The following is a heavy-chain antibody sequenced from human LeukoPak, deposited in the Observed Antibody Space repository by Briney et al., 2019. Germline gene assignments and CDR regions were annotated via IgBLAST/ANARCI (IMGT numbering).Heavy chain of an antibody. Sequence: PSETLPLTCTVSGGSIYTYYWSWIRQPPGKGLEWIGYIYYSGSTNYNPSLKSRVTISVDTSKNQFSLKLSSVTAADTAVYYCARAAIFGVVNPSYYFDYWGQGTLVTVSS. J-gene: IGHJ4*02. CDR2: IYYSGST. CDR3: ARAAIFGVVNPSYYFDY. D-gene: IGHD3-3*01. CDR1: GGSIYTYY. V-gene: IGHV4-59*01.